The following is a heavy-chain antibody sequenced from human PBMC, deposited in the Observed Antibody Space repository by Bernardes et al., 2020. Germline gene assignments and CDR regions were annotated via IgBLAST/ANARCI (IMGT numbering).Heavy chain of an antibody. Sequence: SETLSPTCAVYGGSFSGYYWSWIRQPPGPGLEWIGEINHSGSTNYNPSLKSRVTISVDTSKNQLSLKLTSVTAADTAVYFCARARKWNPKVAWFDPWGQGTLVTVSS. CDR1: GGSFSGYY. D-gene: IGHD5-12*01. CDR3: ARARKWNPKVAWFDP. V-gene: IGHV4-34*01. J-gene: IGHJ5*02. CDR2: INHSGST.